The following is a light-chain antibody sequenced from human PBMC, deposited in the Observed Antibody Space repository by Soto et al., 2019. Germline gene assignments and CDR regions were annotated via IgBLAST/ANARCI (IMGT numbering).Light chain of an antibody. J-gene: IGLJ2*01. CDR2: EDS. Sequence: QSVLTQPASVSGSPGQSITISCTGTHSDVGSYNLVSWYQQHPGKAPKLIIYEDSKRPSGVSNRFSGSKSGYTASLTISGLEAEDAADYYCCSYAGSFSVIFGGGTKLTVL. CDR1: HSDVGSYNL. V-gene: IGLV2-23*01. CDR3: CSYAGSFSVI.